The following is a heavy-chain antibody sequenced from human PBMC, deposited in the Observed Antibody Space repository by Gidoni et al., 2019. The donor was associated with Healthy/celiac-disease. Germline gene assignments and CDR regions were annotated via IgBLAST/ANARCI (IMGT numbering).Heavy chain of an antibody. J-gene: IGHJ3*02. V-gene: IGHV2-26*01. D-gene: IGHD6-13*01. CDR3: ARIRIAATGTLDAFDI. CDR2: IFSNDEK. Sequence: QVTLKESGPVLVKPTETLTLTCTVSGFALSKARLGVSWIRQPPGKALEWLAHIFSNDEKSYSTSLKSRLTISKDTSKSQVVLTMTNMDPVDTGTYYCARIRIAATGTLDAFDIWGQGTMVTVSS. CDR1: GFALSKARLG.